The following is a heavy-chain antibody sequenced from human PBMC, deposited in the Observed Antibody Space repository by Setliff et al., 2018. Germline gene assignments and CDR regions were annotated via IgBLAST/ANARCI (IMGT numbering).Heavy chain of an antibody. D-gene: IGHD1-20*01. CDR2: IMPIFGTT. Sequence: SVKVSCKASGGTFSSQGINWVRQAPGQGLEWMGGIMPIFGTTNYARKFQGRVTITTDKSTSTAYMEMSSLRSEDTAVYYCAREFGITASVENYYYYMDVWGKGTTVTVSS. J-gene: IGHJ6*03. CDR1: GGTFSSQG. V-gene: IGHV1-69*05. CDR3: AREFGITASVENYYYYMDV.